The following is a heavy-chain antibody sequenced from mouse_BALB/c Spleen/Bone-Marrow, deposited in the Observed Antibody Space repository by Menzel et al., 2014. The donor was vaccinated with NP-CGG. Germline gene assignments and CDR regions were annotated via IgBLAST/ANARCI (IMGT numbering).Heavy chain of an antibody. CDR1: GYTFTSYW. CDR3: ARSFYRYDVLFDY. CDR2: INPSTGYT. Sequence: LQESGAELAKPGASVKMSCKASGYTFTSYWMRWVKQRPGQGLEWIGYINPSTGYTEYNQKFKDKATLTADKSSSTAYMQLSSLTSEDSAVYYCARSFYRYDVLFDYWGQGTTLTVSS. D-gene: IGHD2-14*01. V-gene: IGHV1-7*01. J-gene: IGHJ2*01.